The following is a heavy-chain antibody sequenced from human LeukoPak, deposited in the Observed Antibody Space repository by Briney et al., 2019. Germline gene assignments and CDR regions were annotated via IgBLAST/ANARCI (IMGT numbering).Heavy chain of an antibody. CDR2: ISSSSSYI. Sequence: GGSPRLSCAASGFTFSSYSMNWVRQAPGKGLEWVSSISSSSSYIYYADSVKGRFTISRDNAKNSLYLQMHSLRAEDTAIYYCARESLIAAAVDYWGQGTLVTVSS. CDR1: GFTFSSYS. V-gene: IGHV3-21*01. CDR3: ARESLIAAAVDY. D-gene: IGHD6-13*01. J-gene: IGHJ4*02.